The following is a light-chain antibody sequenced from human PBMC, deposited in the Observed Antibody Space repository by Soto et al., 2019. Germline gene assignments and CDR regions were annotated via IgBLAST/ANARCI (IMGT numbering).Light chain of an antibody. V-gene: IGLV2-14*01. Sequence: QSALTQPASVSRSPGQSITISCTGTSSDVGGYNYVSWYQQHPGKAPKLMIYEVSNRPSGVSNRFSGSKSGNTASLTISGLQAEDEADYYCSSYTSSSTPCVVFGGGTKLTVL. CDR2: EVS. CDR3: SSYTSSSTPCVV. CDR1: SSDVGGYNY. J-gene: IGLJ2*01.